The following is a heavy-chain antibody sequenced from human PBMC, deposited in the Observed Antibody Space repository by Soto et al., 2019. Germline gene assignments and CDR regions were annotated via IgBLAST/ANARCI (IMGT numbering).Heavy chain of an antibody. D-gene: IGHD6-19*01. J-gene: IGHJ3*02. CDR2: IIPILGIA. Sequence: QVQLVQSGAEVKKPGSSVKVSCKASGGTFSSYTISWVRQAPGQGLEWMGRIIPILGIAKYAQKFQGRVTITADKSTSTAYMELSSLRSEDTAVYYCASLPVAHVAFDIWDQGTMVTVSS. CDR1: GGTFSSYT. V-gene: IGHV1-69*02. CDR3: ASLPVAHVAFDI.